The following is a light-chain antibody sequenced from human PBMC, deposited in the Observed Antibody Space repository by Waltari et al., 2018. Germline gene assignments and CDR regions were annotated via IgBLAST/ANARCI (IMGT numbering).Light chain of an antibody. CDR2: DAS. V-gene: IGKV3-11*01. J-gene: IGKJ1*01. CDR3: HQRRNWPGT. Sequence: EIVLTQSPATLSLPPGDRATLSCRASQNIINFLAWYQQKPGQAPRLLIFDASKRATGIPARFSGSGSGTDFTLTISSLEPEDFAVYYCHQRRNWPGTFGQGTKVEIK. CDR1: QNIINF.